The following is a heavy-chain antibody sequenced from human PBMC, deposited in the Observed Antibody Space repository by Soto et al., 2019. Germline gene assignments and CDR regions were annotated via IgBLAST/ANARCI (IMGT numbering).Heavy chain of an antibody. D-gene: IGHD1-26*01. Sequence: EVQLVDSGGGLVQPGGSLRLPCAASGFIFSNYVMSWVRQAPGKGLEWVSSISDSGGTSYYADSVKGRFTISRDKSKNTLYLQMNSLRAEDTAIYYCAKRPRALLTFDYWGQGTLVTVSS. CDR1: GFIFSNYV. J-gene: IGHJ4*02. CDR3: AKRPRALLTFDY. CDR2: ISDSGGTS. V-gene: IGHV3-23*04.